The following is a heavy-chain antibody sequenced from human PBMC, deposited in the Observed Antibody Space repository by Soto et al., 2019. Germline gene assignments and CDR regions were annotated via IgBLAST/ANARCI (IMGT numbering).Heavy chain of an antibody. J-gene: IGHJ4*02. CDR3: AKSTLVVLVIHEFDS. Sequence: LRLSCAASGFTFSSYATSWVRQAPGKGLEWVSGISGSGDSTYYADSVKGRFTISRDNSKNTLYLQMNSLRAEDTAVYYCAKSTLVVLVIHEFDSWGQGTLVTVSS. D-gene: IGHD3-22*01. CDR2: ISGSGDST. CDR1: GFTFSSYA. V-gene: IGHV3-23*01.